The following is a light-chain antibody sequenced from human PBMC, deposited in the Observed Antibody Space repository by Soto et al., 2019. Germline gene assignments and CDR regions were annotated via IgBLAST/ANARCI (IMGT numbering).Light chain of an antibody. CDR1: QTISSNY. CDR2: GAS. J-gene: IGKJ1*01. CDR3: QQHGTSRP. Sequence: EIVLMQSPGTLSLSPGERATLSCRASQTISSNYLAWYQQKPGQAPRVLIYGASNRATGIPDRFSGSGSGTDFTLTISRLEPEDFAVYYCQQHGTSRPFGQGTKVEIK. V-gene: IGKV3-20*01.